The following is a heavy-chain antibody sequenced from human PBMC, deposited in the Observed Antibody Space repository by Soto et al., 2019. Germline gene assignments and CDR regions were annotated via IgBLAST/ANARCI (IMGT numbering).Heavy chain of an antibody. CDR3: AHVYGGYDNFDY. D-gene: IGHD5-12*01. Sequence: QITLKESGPTLVKPTQTLTLTCTFSGFSLSTSGVGVGWIRQPPGKALEWLALIYWDDDKRYSPSLKSRLTITNDTSKTQVVLTMTNMDPVDTATNYCAHVYGGYDNFDYWGQGTLVTVSS. V-gene: IGHV2-5*02. CDR2: IYWDDDK. CDR1: GFSLSTSGVG. J-gene: IGHJ4*02.